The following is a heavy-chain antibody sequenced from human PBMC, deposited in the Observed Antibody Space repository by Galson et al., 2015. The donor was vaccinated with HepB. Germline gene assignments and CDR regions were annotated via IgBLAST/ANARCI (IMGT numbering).Heavy chain of an antibody. J-gene: IGHJ4*02. CDR1: GFTFSSYA. CDR2: ISGSGGST. Sequence: SLRLSCAASGFTFSSYAMSWVRQAPGKGLEWVSAISGSGGSTYYADSVKGRFTISRDNSKNTLYLQMNSLRAEDTAVYYCAKGKKAIVAMWGYFDYWGQGTLVTVSS. D-gene: IGHD5-12*01. CDR3: AKGKKAIVAMWGYFDY. V-gene: IGHV3-23*01.